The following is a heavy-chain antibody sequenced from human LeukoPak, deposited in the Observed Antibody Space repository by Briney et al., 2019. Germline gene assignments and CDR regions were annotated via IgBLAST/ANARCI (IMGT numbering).Heavy chain of an antibody. D-gene: IGHD3-10*01. J-gene: IGHJ4*02. V-gene: IGHV3-15*01. CDR3: ATDSDGSGPEGLDY. Sequence: GGSLRLSCAASGFTFINAWMSWVRQAPGKGLEWVGRIKSKSDGGAIDYAAPVKGRFTISRDDSKNTLYLQVNSLKTEDTAVFYCATDSDGSGPEGLDYWGQGILVTVSS. CDR1: GFTFINAW. CDR2: IKSKSDGGAI.